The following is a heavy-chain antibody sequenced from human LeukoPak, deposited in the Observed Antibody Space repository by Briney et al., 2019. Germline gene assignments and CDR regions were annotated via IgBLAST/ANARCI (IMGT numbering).Heavy chain of an antibody. CDR3: ARLGGSAYCVSTTCHFDY. Sequence: GESLKISCQGSGYRFTSYWIGWVRQMPGKGLEWMGIIYTGDSNTKYSPSFQGQVTISVDKSISTAYLQWSSLKASDTAIYYCARLGGSAYCVSTTCHFDYWGQGTLVTVSS. CDR1: GYRFTSYW. D-gene: IGHD2-2*01. J-gene: IGHJ4*02. V-gene: IGHV5-51*01. CDR2: IYTGDSNT.